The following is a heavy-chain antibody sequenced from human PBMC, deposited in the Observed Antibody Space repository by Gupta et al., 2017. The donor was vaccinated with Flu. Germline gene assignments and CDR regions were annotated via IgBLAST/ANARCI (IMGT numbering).Heavy chain of an antibody. CDR3: ARVRGYCSSSSCAMDV. Sequence: EVQVVETGGGMVEPGGSLRLSCTASGFTFSSYTMNWVRQAPGKGPEWVSVFDKSSTYIYYADSVRGRFTTSRDNAKNSLYLQMNGLRVEDTAVYYCARVRGYCSSSSCAMDVWGQGTTVGVSS. D-gene: IGHD2-2*01. CDR2: FDKSSTYI. J-gene: IGHJ6*02. CDR1: GFTFSSYT. V-gene: IGHV3-21*01.